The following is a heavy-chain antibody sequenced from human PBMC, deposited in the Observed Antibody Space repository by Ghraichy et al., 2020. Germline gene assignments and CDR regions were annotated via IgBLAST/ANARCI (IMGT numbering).Heavy chain of an antibody. J-gene: IGHJ2*01. CDR2: FDPEDGET. D-gene: IGHD3-10*01. CDR3: ATASMGALWFRISYWYFDL. CDR1: GYTLTELS. V-gene: IGHV1-24*01. Sequence: ASVKVSCKVSGYTLTELSMHWVRQAPGKGLEWMGGFDPEDGETIYAQKFQGRVTMTEDTSTDTAYMELSSLRSEDTAVYYCATASMGALWFRISYWYFDLWGRGTLVTVSS.